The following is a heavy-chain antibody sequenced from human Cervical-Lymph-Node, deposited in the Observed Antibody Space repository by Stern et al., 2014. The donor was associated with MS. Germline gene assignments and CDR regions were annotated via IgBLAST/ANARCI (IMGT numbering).Heavy chain of an antibody. CDR1: GFTFSSYG. CDR2: ISYDGSDT. CDR3: VKRGITEVRGVRLGDY. D-gene: IGHD3-10*01. J-gene: IGHJ4*02. Sequence: MQLVESGGGVVQPGRSLRLTCTVSGFTFSSYGMHWVRQAPGKGLEWASVISYDGSDTYYAESVKGRFTIPRDNTKNTLYLEMRRLRREDTAVYYCVKRGITEVRGVRLGDYWGPGTLVIVSS. V-gene: IGHV3-30*18.